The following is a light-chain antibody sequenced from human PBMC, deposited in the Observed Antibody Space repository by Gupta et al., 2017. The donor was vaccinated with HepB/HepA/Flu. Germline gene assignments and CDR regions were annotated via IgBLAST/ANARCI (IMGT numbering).Light chain of an antibody. CDR1: SSNIGAGYD. V-gene: IGLV1-40*01. CDR2: GNT. CDR3: QSYDSSLSVSV. Sequence: SVLTQPPSVSGAPGQRVTISCTGRSSNIGAGYDVYWYQQLPGTAPKLLISGNTNRPSGVPDRFSGSKSGTSASLAITGLQAEDEADYYCQSYDSSLSVSVFGGGTKLTVL. J-gene: IGLJ3*02.